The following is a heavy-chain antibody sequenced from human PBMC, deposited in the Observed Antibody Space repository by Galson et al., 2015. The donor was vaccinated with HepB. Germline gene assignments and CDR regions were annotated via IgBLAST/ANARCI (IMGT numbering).Heavy chain of an antibody. J-gene: IGHJ4*02. Sequence: SLRLSCAPSGFTVSSNYMSWVRQAPGKGLEWVSVIYSGGSTYYADSVKGRFTISRDNSKNRLYLQMNSLRAEDTAVYYCARFLKEGYTYGYEAQYYFDNWGQGTLVTVSS. D-gene: IGHD5-18*01. CDR3: ARFLKEGYTYGYEAQYYFDN. CDR1: GFTVSSNY. CDR2: IYSGGST. V-gene: IGHV3-53*01.